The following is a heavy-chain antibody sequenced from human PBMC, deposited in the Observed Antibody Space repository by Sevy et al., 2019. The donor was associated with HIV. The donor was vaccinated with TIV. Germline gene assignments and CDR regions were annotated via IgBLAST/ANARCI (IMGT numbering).Heavy chain of an antibody. D-gene: IGHD3-22*01. CDR1: GFTFTTYW. Sequence: GGSLRLSCAASGFTFTTYWMIWIRQAPGKGLEWVANINRYGTQKYYADSLKDRFTISRDNAENSLYLQMDSLRAEDTALYYCARGSSGPSVVDLWGQGTLVTVSS. CDR2: INRYGTQK. V-gene: IGHV3-7*01. CDR3: ARGSSGPSVVDL. J-gene: IGHJ5*02.